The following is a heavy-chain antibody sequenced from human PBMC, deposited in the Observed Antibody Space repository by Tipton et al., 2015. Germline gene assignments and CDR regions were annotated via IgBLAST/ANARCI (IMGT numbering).Heavy chain of an antibody. J-gene: IGHJ6*02. D-gene: IGHD3-10*02. V-gene: IGHV4-31*03. CDR1: GASISSGGFY. CDR3: ARDFVRFGMGV. Sequence: TLSLTCTVSGASISSGGFYWSWIRQHPGKGLEWVGTVYHSGTTYYNPSLKSRLSISVETSKNQISLNLRDVTAADTAVYYCARDFVRFGMGVWGQGTTVIVSS. CDR2: VYHSGTT.